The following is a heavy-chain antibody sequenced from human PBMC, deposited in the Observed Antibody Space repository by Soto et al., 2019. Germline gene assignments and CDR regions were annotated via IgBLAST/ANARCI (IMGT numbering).Heavy chain of an antibody. CDR3: ARRRFDSSRYPCGTDV. V-gene: IGHV4-39*01. J-gene: IGHJ6*02. D-gene: IGHD3-22*01. CDR1: DDSINSDKYY. CDR2: IYYRGTA. Sequence: PSEILSLTCSVSDDSINSDKYYWGWIRQPPGKELEWIGSIYYRGTAYYNPSLQTRVTISLDKSRNQFSLKLTSVTAADTVVYYCARRRFDSSRYPCGTDVWGQGTTVNVSS.